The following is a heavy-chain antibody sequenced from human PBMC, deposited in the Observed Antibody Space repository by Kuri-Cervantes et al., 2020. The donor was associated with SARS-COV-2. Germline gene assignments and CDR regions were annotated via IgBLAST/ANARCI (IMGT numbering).Heavy chain of an antibody. J-gene: IGHJ4*02. V-gene: IGHV3-23*01. CDR1: GFTFSSYA. CDR2: ISGSGGST. D-gene: IGHD2-2*02. CDR3: ARDLTPERYCSSTSCYTDYDFWSNYLVDY. Sequence: GESLKISCAASGFTFSSYAMSWVRQAPGKGLEWVSAISGSGGSTYYADSVKGRFTISRDNSKNTLYLQMNSLRAEDTAVYYCARDLTPERYCSSTSCYTDYDFWSNYLVDYWGQGTLVTVSS.